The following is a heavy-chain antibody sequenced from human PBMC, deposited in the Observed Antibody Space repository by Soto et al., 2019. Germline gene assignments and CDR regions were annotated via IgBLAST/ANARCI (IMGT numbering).Heavy chain of an antibody. CDR2: TYYRSKWYN. J-gene: IGHJ4*02. V-gene: IGHV6-1*01. Sequence: SQTLSLTCXISGDSVSSDSAAWNWIRQSPARGLEWLGRTYYRSKWYNDYVVSMKSRISINPDTSKNQFSLQLNSVTPEDTAVYYCARGTDSSFDSWGQGSPVTVSS. CDR1: GDSVSSDSAA. D-gene: IGHD1-1*01. CDR3: ARGTDSSFDS.